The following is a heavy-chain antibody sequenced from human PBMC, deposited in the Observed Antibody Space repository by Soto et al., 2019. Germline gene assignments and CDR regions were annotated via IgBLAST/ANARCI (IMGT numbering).Heavy chain of an antibody. CDR3: AVGAADLTSPYGMDV. V-gene: IGHV1-69*13. J-gene: IGHJ6*02. CDR2: IIPIFGAA. D-gene: IGHD3-3*01. Sequence: GASVKVSCKASGGSFNSFAISWVRQAPGQGLEWMGGIIPIFGAASYGQRIQGRVTITADESTSTAFMELSSLRVDDTGVYFCAVGAADLTSPYGMDVWGRGTTVTVSS. CDR1: GGSFNSFA.